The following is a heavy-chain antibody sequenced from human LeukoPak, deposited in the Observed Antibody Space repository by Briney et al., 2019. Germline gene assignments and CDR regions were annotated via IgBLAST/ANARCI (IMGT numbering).Heavy chain of an antibody. Sequence: ASVKVSCKASGGTFSSYAISWVRQAPGQGLEWMGWISAYNGNTNYAQKLQGRVTMTTDTSTSTAYMELRSLRSDDTAVYYCARALEMATTYYFDYWGQGTLVTVSS. CDR2: ISAYNGNT. CDR3: ARALEMATTYYFDY. D-gene: IGHD5-24*01. J-gene: IGHJ4*02. V-gene: IGHV1-18*01. CDR1: GGTFSSYA.